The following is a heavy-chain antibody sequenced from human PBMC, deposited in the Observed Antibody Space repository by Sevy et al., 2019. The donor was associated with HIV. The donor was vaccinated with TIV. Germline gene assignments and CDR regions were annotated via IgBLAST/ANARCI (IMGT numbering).Heavy chain of an antibody. D-gene: IGHD6-13*01. Sequence: ASVKVSCKASGRTFSNYALSWVRQAPGQGLEWMGGIIPMFGRANYVQKFQGRVTITADESTSTAYMELGSLRPEDTVVYFCARSISWYASFDSWGQGTLVTVSS. CDR3: ARSISWYASFDS. V-gene: IGHV1-69*13. CDR2: IIPMFGRA. CDR1: GRTFSNYA. J-gene: IGHJ4*02.